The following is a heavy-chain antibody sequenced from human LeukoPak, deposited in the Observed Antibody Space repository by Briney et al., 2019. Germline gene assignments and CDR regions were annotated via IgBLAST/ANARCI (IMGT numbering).Heavy chain of an antibody. CDR1: GFYLRSYW. J-gene: IGHJ5*02. D-gene: IGHD7-27*01. V-gene: IGHV3-7*01. CDR3: ARDALGRQSEYNWFDP. Sequence: PGGSLSLSCAASGFYLRSYWMSWVRQPPGKGLEWVANIKPYGSDKKYVESVKGRFTISRDNAEYSLFLQMNSLRAEDTAAYYCARDALGRQSEYNWFDPWGQGTLVTVSS. CDR2: IKPYGSDK.